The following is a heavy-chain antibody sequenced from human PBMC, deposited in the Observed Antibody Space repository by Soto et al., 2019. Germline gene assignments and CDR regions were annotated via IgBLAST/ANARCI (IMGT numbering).Heavy chain of an antibody. V-gene: IGHV1-2*02. J-gene: IGHJ4*02. CDR2: INPNTGDT. CDR3: ATDRPPAS. CDR1: GYTFTAYY. Sequence: ASVKVSCKASGYTFTAYYLHWVRQAPGQGLEWMGWINPNTGDTDYAQKFQGRITITRDTSITTAYMDLSLLSSDDTAIYYCATDRPPASWGQGTSVTVSS.